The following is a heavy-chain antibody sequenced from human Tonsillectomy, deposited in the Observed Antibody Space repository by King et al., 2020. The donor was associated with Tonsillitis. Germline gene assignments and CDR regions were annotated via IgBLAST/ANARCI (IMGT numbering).Heavy chain of an antibody. Sequence: QLVQSGTEVRKPGASVKVSCKASGYTFTSFAISWVRQAPGQGLEWRGWINAYNGDTNCEQRFQGRVTMTTDTSTSTAYMELRSLRSDDTAVYYCARDLGYSSSWYRDYWGQGTLVTVSS. V-gene: IGHV1-18*01. J-gene: IGHJ4*02. CDR1: GYTFTSFA. CDR2: INAYNGDT. D-gene: IGHD6-13*01. CDR3: ARDLGYSSSWYRDY.